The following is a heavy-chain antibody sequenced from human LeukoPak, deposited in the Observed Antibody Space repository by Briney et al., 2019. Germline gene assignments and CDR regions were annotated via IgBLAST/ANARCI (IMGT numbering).Heavy chain of an antibody. Sequence: GRSLRLSCAASGFTFSTYAMHWVRQAPGKGLEWVSVIYRGGSIYYADSVKGRFTIARDNSKNTLYLQMNSLRAEDTAVYYCTRGVTGAYNYGTDGMDVWGQGTTVTVSS. CDR1: GFTFSTYA. J-gene: IGHJ6*02. CDR2: IYRGGSI. V-gene: IGHV3-66*01. D-gene: IGHD5-18*01. CDR3: TRGVTGAYNYGTDGMDV.